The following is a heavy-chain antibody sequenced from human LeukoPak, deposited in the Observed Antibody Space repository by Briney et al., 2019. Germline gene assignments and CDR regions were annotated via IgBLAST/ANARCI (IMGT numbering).Heavy chain of an antibody. Sequence: PSETLSLTCAVYGGSFSDYYWSWIRQPPGEGLEWIGEINRSGSTNYNPSLKSRVTISVDTSKNQFSLKLSSVTAADTSVYYCARNERYYDSSGYYNLFDPWGQGTLVTVSS. J-gene: IGHJ5*02. CDR3: ARNERYYDSSGYYNLFDP. CDR2: INRSGST. V-gene: IGHV4-34*01. CDR1: GGSFSDYY. D-gene: IGHD3-22*01.